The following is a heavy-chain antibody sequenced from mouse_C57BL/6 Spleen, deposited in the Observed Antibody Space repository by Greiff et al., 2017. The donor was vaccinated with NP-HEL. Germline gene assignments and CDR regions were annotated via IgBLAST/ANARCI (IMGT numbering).Heavy chain of an antibody. CDR2: IDPEDGET. CDR3: ARRYGSSYWFAY. Sequence: VQLKESGAELVKPGASVKLSCTASGFNIKDYYMHWVKQRPEQGLEWIGRIDPEDGETKYAPKFQGKATITADTSSNTAYLQLSSLTSEDTAVYYCARRYGSSYWFAYWGQGTLVTVAA. V-gene: IGHV14-2*01. J-gene: IGHJ3*01. CDR1: GFNIKDYY. D-gene: IGHD1-1*01.